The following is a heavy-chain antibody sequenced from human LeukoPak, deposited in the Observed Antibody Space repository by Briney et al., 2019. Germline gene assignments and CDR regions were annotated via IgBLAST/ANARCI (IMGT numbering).Heavy chain of an antibody. D-gene: IGHD1-26*01. V-gene: IGHV1-46*01. CDR2: TNPSGGST. Sequence: ASVKVSCKASGYTFTSYYMHWVRQAPGQGLEWMGITNPSGGSTSYAQKFQGRVTMTRDTSTSTVYMELSSLRSEDTAVYYCARVIEIGGSLDYWGQGTLVTVSS. J-gene: IGHJ4*02. CDR1: GYTFTSYY. CDR3: ARVIEIGGSLDY.